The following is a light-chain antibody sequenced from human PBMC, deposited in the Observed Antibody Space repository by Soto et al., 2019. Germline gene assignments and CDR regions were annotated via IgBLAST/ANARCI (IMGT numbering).Light chain of an antibody. CDR2: DAS. CDR1: PSVSSY. CDR3: QQRSNWPLT. J-gene: IGKJ4*01. Sequence: EIVLTQSPATLSLSPGERATPSCRASPSVSSYLAWYQQKPGQAPRLLIYDASNRATGIPARFSGSGSGTDFTLTISSLEPEDFAVYYCQQRSNWPLTFGGGTKVDIK. V-gene: IGKV3-11*01.